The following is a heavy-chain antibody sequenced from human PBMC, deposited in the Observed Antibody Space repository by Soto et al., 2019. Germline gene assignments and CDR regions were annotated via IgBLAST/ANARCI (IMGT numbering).Heavy chain of an antibody. CDR1: GFTFSTYL. J-gene: IGHJ3*02. CDR2: IYSDGATE. V-gene: IGHV3-33*01. Sequence: QVQLVESGGGVVQPGESLRLSCAASGFTFSTYLMQWVRQAPGKGLEWVAVIYSDGATEYDGDSVKGRFIISRDNSRSTLYVQTNDLRVEDTAVYFCARDVGSSSWHAHDIWGQGTMVSVSS. CDR3: ARDVGSSSWHAHDI. D-gene: IGHD6-13*01.